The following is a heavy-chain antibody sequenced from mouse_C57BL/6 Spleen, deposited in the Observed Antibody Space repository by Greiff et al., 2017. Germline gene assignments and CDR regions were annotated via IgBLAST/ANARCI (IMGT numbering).Heavy chain of an antibody. Sequence: EVQLQPSGAELVKPGASVKLSCTASGFNIKDYYMHWVKQRTEQGLEWIGRIDPEDGETKYATKFQGKATLTTDTSSNTAYLQLSILTSEDTAVYYCARTDYGSVYYFDYWGQGTTLTVSS. D-gene: IGHD1-1*01. V-gene: IGHV14-2*01. CDR2: IDPEDGET. CDR1: GFNIKDYY. J-gene: IGHJ2*01. CDR3: ARTDYGSVYYFDY.